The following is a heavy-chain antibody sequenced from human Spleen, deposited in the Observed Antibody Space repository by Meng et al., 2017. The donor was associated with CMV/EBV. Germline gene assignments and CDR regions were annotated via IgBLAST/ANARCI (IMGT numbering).Heavy chain of an antibody. Sequence: GESLKISCAASGFTFSSYSMNWVRQAPGKGLEWVSYISSSSSTIYYADSVKGRFTISRDNAKNSLYLQMNSLRAEDTAVYYCARGPRYWDYWGQGTLVTVSS. CDR1: GFTFSSYS. CDR2: ISSSSSTI. D-gene: IGHD2-15*01. J-gene: IGHJ4*02. V-gene: IGHV3-48*04. CDR3: ARGPRYWDY.